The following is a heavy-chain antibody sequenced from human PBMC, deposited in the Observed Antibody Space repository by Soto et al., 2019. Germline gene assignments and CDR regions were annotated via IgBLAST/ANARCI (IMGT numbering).Heavy chain of an antibody. CDR3: AKDSLARISIAVAGTSYGMDV. J-gene: IGHJ6*02. CDR2: ISGSGGST. V-gene: IGHV3-23*01. CDR1: GFTFSSYA. D-gene: IGHD6-19*01. Sequence: GGSLRLSCAASGFTFSSYAMSWVRQAPGKGLEWVSAISGSGGSTYYADSVKGRFTISRDNSKNTLYLQMNSLRAEDTAVYYCAKDSLARISIAVAGTSYGMDVWGQGTTVT.